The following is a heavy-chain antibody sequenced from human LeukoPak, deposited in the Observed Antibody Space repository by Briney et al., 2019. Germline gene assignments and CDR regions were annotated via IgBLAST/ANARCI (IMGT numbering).Heavy chain of an antibody. J-gene: IGHJ3*01. CDR3: ARYQGGGSHRHAFDL. V-gene: IGHV4-61*08. CDR1: GGSLESADYY. D-gene: IGHD1-26*01. CDR2: MYHTGRR. Sequence: SETLSLTCTVSGGSLESADYYWSWIRQPPGKGLEWIGYMYHTGRRKHNPSLETRVPISLDMSKDQFSLKLRSVTAADRAMYYCARYQGGGSHRHAFDLWGQGTMVTVSS.